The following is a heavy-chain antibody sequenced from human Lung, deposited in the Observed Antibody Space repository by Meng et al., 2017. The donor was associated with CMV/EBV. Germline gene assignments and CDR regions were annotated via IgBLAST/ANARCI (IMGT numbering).Heavy chain of an antibody. CDR3: AREFWMVLGAMGMDV. CDR1: GYTFTGYY. Sequence: ASVKVSCKTSGYTFTGYYLHWVRQAPGQGLEWMGWINPNSGGTNYALKFQGRVTMTSDTSISTGYMELSSLRSDDTAMYYCAREFWMVLGAMGMDVWGQGTTVTVSS. J-gene: IGHJ6*02. CDR2: INPNSGGT. D-gene: IGHD2-2*01. V-gene: IGHV1-2*02.